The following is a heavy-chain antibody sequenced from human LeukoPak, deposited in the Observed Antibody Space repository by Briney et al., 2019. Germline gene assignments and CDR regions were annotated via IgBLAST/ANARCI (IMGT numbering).Heavy chain of an antibody. CDR1: GGSFSGYY. CDR3: AKNWNYVWFDP. CDR2: IYHSGST. Sequence: SETLSLTCAVYGGSFSGYYWSWIRQPPGKGLEWIGEIYHSGSTNYNPSLKSRVTISVDKSKNQFSLKLSSVTAADTAVYYCAKNWNYVWFDPWGQGTLVTVSS. D-gene: IGHD1-7*01. J-gene: IGHJ5*02. V-gene: IGHV4-34*01.